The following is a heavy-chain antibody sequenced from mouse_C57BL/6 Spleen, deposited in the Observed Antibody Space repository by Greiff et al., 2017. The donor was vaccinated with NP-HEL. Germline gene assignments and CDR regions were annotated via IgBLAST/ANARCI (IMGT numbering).Heavy chain of an antibody. V-gene: IGHV14-2*01. CDR2: IDPEDGET. Sequence: VHVKQSGAELVKPGASVKLSCTASGFNIKDYYMHWVKQRPEQGLEWIGRIDPEDGETKYAPKFQGKATITADTSSNTAYLQLSSLTSEDTAVYYWARSGYGSSPRFAYWGQGTLVTVSA. D-gene: IGHD1-1*01. CDR3: ARSGYGSSPRFAY. J-gene: IGHJ3*01. CDR1: GFNIKDYY.